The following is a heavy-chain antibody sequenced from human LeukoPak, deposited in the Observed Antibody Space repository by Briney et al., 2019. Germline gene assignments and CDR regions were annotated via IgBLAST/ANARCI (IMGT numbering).Heavy chain of an antibody. CDR2: IRYDGSNK. Sequence: GGSLRLSCAASGFTFSSYGMHWVRQAPGKGLEWVAFIRYDGSNKYYADSVKGRFTISRDNSKNTLYLQMNSLRAEDTAVYYRAKDGYSYGYDYYYYIDVWGKGTTVTISS. D-gene: IGHD5-18*01. CDR3: AKDGYSYGYDYYYYIDV. V-gene: IGHV3-30*02. CDR1: GFTFSSYG. J-gene: IGHJ6*03.